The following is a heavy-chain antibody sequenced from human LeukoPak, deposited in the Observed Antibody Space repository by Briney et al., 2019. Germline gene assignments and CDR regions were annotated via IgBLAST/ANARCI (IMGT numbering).Heavy chain of an antibody. Sequence: PGGSLRLSCAASGFTFSSYSMNWVRQAPGKGLEWVSYISSSSSTIYYADSVKGRFTISRDNAKNSLYLQMNSLRAEDTAVYYCARTMAPRVNYYYYYMDVWGKGTTVTVSS. J-gene: IGHJ6*03. D-gene: IGHD4/OR15-4a*01. CDR2: ISSSSSTI. V-gene: IGHV3-48*01. CDR1: GFTFSSYS. CDR3: ARTMAPRVNYYYYYMDV.